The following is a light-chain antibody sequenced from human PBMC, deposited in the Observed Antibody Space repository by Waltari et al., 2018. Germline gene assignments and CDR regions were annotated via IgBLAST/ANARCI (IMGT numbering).Light chain of an antibody. CDR1: NSNIGSTI. J-gene: IGLJ3*02. V-gene: IGLV1-44*01. CDR2: DND. Sequence: QSVLTQPPSASGTPGQTVTISCSGSNSNIGSTIVDWYQQVPGTAPKLLIYDNDKRPSGVPARFSGSKSGTSASLAISGLQSEDEAHYYCAPWDDSLNGVMFGGGTKLTVL. CDR3: APWDDSLNGVM.